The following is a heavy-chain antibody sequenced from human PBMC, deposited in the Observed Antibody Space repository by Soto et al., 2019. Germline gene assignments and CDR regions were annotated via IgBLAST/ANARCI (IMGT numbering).Heavy chain of an antibody. V-gene: IGHV3-21*02. CDR3: ATTGWRNSDY. CDR1: GITYNNYT. Sequence: EVRLVESGGGLVKPGGSLRLSCVASGITYNNYTMNWVRQAPGKGLEWVASISGRSSYIYYADSLRGRFTISRDNTKKSLYLKMNNLRAEDMAVYYCATTGWRNSDYWGQGTLVTVSS. CDR2: ISGRSSYI. J-gene: IGHJ4*02.